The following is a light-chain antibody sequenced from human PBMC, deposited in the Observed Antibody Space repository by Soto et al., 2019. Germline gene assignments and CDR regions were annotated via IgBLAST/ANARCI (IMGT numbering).Light chain of an antibody. J-gene: IGLJ2*01. CDR3: SSYTSSCTPYVV. CDR2: DVS. Sequence: QSALTQPASVSGSPGQSITISCTGTSSDVGGYNYVSWYQQHPGKAPKLMIYDVSNRPSGVSNRFSGSKSGNTASLTISGPQAEDEADYYCSSYTSSCTPYVVFGGGTKPTVL. CDR1: SSDVGGYNY. V-gene: IGLV2-14*01.